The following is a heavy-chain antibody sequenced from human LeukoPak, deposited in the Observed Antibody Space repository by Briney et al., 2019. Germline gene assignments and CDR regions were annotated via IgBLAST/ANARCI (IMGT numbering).Heavy chain of an antibody. Sequence: LSLPCTVSGGPISSGGYYWSWIRQHPGKGLEWTGYIYYSGSTYYNPSLKSRVTISVDTSKNQFSLKLSSVTAADTAVYYRARAESVLWSYFDYWGQGTLVTVSS. J-gene: IGHJ4*02. CDR1: GGPISSGGYY. CDR2: IYYSGST. D-gene: IGHD3-10*01. V-gene: IGHV4-31*03. CDR3: ARAESVLWSYFDY.